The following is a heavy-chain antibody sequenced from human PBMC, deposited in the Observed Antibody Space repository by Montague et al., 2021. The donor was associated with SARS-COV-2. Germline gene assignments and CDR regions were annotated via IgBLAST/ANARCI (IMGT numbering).Heavy chain of an antibody. CDR1: GDVELRRRSE. D-gene: IGHD2-21*01. J-gene: IGHJ5*01. V-gene: IGHV4-39*07. Sequence: SETLSLTCTVSGDVELRRRSEEHTSEPSSHHVDVCRLMYDNKITHYNPSLKSRLTMSLDTSKNQFSLRLSSVTAADTAIYYCARAYCGGDCNYLYIWFDSRGQGALVTVSS. CDR3: ARAYCGGDCNYLYIWFDS. CDR2: MYDNKIT.